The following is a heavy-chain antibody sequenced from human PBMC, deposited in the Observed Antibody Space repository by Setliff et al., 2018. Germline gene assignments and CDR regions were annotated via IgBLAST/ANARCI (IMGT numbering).Heavy chain of an antibody. J-gene: IGHJ4*02. CDR1: DGSLSTYY. Sequence: SETMSLTCTVSDGSLSTYYWSWIRQPPGKGLEFIGYVYDSGTSNYSPSLRSRLTISVDTSNNQFSLNLRSVTAADTAVYYCARGGTFRYFDFWGQGAPVTVSS. V-gene: IGHV4-59*01. CDR3: ARGGTFRYFDF. CDR2: VYDSGTS. D-gene: IGHD5-12*01.